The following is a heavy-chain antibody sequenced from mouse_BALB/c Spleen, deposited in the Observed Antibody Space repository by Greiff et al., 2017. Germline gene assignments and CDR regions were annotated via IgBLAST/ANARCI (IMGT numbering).Heavy chain of an antibody. J-gene: IGHJ1*01. D-gene: IGHD1-1*01. CDR1: GYSITSGYS. Sequence: EVKLQESGPDLVKPSQSLSLTCTVTGYSITSGYSWHWIRQFPGNKLEWMGYIHYSGSTNYNPSLKSRISITRDTSKNQFFLQLNSVTTEDTATYYCARAAYNYGSSYWYFDVWGAGTTVTVSS. V-gene: IGHV3-1*02. CDR3: ARAAYNYGSSYWYFDV. CDR2: IHYSGST.